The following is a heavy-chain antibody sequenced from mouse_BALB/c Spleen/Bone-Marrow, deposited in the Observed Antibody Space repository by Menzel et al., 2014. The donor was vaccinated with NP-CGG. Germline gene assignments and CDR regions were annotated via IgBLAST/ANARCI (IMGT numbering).Heavy chain of an antibody. CDR2: INPRNGYT. D-gene: IGHD2-1*01. Sequence: QVHLQHSGAELGKPGASVKMPCKASGYTFTNYWMNWVKQRPGQGLDWIGHINPRNGYTENNQNVKNKALMRADKSSSTDHMKLGCLKFDSLTVYDCVRHYGTFLGLEYWGKGTLVTVS. V-gene: IGHV1-7*01. CDR1: GYTFTNYW. J-gene: IGHJ3*01. CDR3: VRHYGTFLGLEY.